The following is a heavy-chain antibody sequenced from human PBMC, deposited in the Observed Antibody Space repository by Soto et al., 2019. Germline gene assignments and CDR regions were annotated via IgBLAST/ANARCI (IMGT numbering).Heavy chain of an antibody. J-gene: IGHJ4*02. CDR3: ARAGDIFATYFDY. D-gene: IGHD5-12*01. CDR2: IHYSGST. Sequence: SETLSLTCTVSGCSISSGDYYWSWIRQPPGKGLEWIVYIHYSGSTYYNPSLKSRVTISLDTSKNQFSLNLSSVTAADTAVYYCARAGDIFATYFDYGSEGTLVTVSS. V-gene: IGHV4-30-4*01. CDR1: GCSISSGDYY.